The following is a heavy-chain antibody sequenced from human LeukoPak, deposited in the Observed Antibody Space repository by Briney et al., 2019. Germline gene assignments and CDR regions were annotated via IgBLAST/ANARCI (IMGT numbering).Heavy chain of an antibody. D-gene: IGHD3-22*01. CDR1: GGSFSGYC. V-gene: IGHV4-34*01. Sequence: SETLSLTCAIYGGSFSGYCWNWIRQPPGKGLEWIGEINHSGSTNYNPSLKSRVTISVDTSKNQFSLKLSSVTAADTAVYYCARFPPYYDSSSGFDPWGQGTLVTVSS. J-gene: IGHJ5*02. CDR3: ARFPPYYDSSSGFDP. CDR2: INHSGST.